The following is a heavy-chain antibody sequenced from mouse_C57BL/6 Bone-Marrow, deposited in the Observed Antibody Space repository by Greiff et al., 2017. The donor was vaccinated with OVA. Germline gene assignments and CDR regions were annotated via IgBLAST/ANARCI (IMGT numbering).Heavy chain of an antibody. V-gene: IGHV1-63*01. CDR3: ASGSNDWYFDV. J-gene: IGHJ1*03. CDR1: GYTFTNYW. Sequence: QVQLQQSGAELVRPGTSVKMSCKASGYTFTNYWIGWAKQRPGHGLEWIGDIYPGGGYTNYKEKFKGKATLTADKSSSTAYMQFSSLTSEDSAIYYCASGSNDWYFDVWGTGTTVTVSS. D-gene: IGHD2-5*01. CDR2: IYPGGGYT.